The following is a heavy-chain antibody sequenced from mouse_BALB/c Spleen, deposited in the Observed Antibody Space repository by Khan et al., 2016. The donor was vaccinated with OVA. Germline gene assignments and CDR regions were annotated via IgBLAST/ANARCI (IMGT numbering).Heavy chain of an antibody. CDR3: VREGYFAY. Sequence: QVQLQQPGAELVRPGVSVKISCKASGYTFTDYAMHWVKQRHAKSLEWIGVISTNYGDADYNQKFQGKASMTVDRTSSTVYMELARLTSEDSAIYNCVREGYFAYWGQGTLVTVSP. CDR2: ISTNYGDA. CDR1: GYTFTDYA. V-gene: IGHV1S137*01. J-gene: IGHJ3*01.